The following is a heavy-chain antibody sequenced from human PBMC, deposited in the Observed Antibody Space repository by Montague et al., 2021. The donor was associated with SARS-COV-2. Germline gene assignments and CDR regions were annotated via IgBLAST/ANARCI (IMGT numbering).Heavy chain of an antibody. D-gene: IGHD4-17*01. CDR1: GGSISSGGYY. CDR3: ARDIGGSTVTTGGFDY. CDR2: IYYSGST. J-gene: IGHJ4*02. Sequence: TLSLTCTVSGGSISSGGYYWSWIRQHPGKGLEWIGYIYYSGSTYYNPSLKSRVTISVDTSKNQFSLKLSSVTAADTAVYYCARDIGGSTVTTGGFDYWGQGTLATVSS. V-gene: IGHV4-31*03.